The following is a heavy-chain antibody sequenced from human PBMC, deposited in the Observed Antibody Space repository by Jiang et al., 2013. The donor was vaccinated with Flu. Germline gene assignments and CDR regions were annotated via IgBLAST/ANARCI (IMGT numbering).Heavy chain of an antibody. CDR3: ASDFKTAAFDY. V-gene: IGHV3-23*01. D-gene: IGHD2-2*01. Sequence: LEWVSSISGNGGSTYYADSVRGRFAISRDNSKNTLYLQLNSLRAEDTAVYFCASDFKTAAFDYWGQGTLVTVSS. CDR2: ISGNGGST. J-gene: IGHJ4*02.